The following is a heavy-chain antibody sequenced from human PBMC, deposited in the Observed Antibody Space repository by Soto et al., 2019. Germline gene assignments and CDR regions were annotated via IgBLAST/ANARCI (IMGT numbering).Heavy chain of an antibody. D-gene: IGHD6-19*01. CDR1: RFTFSSYE. CDR3: ARGGSSGYYYFDY. CDR2: ISSSGSST. J-gene: IGHJ4*02. Sequence: PGGSLRLSCAASRFTFSSYEMNWVRQAPGKGLEWVSYISSSGSSTYYADSVKGRFTISRDNAKNSLYLQMNSLRAEDTAVYYCARGGSSGYYYFDYWGQGTLVTVSS. V-gene: IGHV3-48*03.